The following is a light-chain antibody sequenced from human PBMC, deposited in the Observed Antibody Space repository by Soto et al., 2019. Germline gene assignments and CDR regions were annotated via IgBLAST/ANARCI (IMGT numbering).Light chain of an antibody. CDR3: LSHTTRRIYV. J-gene: IGLJ1*01. Sequence: QSVLTQPASVSGSPGQSITISCSGTKSDIGAYDYVSWYQQHPGKPPKLIIYNVNNRPSGVSFRFSGSKSANTASLTISGLQTEDEADYYCLSHTTRRIYVFGPGTKVTVL. CDR2: NVN. CDR1: KSDIGAYDY. V-gene: IGLV2-14*03.